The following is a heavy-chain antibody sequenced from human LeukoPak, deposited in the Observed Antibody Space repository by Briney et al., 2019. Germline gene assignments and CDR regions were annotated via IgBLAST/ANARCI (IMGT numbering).Heavy chain of an antibody. J-gene: IGHJ4*02. Sequence: SETLSLTCTVSGGSISSYYWSWIRQPPGKGLEWIGYIYYSGSTNYNPSLKSRVTISVDTSKNQFSLKLSSVIAADTAVYYCGRVVDYGSGSYYHDYWGQGTLVTVSS. CDR1: GGSISSYY. D-gene: IGHD3-10*01. CDR3: GRVVDYGSGSYYHDY. CDR2: IYYSGST. V-gene: IGHV4-59*01.